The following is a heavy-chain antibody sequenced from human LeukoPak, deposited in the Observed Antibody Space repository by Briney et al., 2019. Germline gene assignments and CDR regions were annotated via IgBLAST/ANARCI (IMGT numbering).Heavy chain of an antibody. D-gene: IGHD5-12*01. CDR1: GGTFSSYA. CDR3: AESSGYDPTLMDV. CDR2: IIPILGIA. J-gene: IGHJ6*02. V-gene: IGHV1-69*04. Sequence: SVEVSCKASGGTFSSYAISWVRQAPGQGLEWMGRIIPILGIANYAQKFQGRVTITADKSTSTAYMELSSLRSEDTAVYYCAESSGYDPTLMDVWGQGTTVTVSS.